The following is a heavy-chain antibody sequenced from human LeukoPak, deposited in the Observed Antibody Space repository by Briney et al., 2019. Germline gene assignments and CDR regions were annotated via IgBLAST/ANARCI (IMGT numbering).Heavy chain of an antibody. CDR2: IYYSGST. CDR1: GGSVSSGSYY. CDR3: ARGFGSGGWWG. V-gene: IGHV4-61*01. J-gene: IGHJ4*02. D-gene: IGHD6-19*01. Sequence: PSETLSLTCTVSGGSVSSGSYYWSWIRQPPGKGLEWIGYIYYSGSTNYNPSLKSRVTISVDTSKNQFSLKLSSVTAADTAVYYCARGFGSGGWWGWGQGTLVTVSS.